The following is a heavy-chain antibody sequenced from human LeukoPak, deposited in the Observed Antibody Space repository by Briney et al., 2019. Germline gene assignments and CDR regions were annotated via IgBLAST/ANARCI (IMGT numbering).Heavy chain of an antibody. V-gene: IGHV3-21*01. CDR1: GFTFSSYS. CDR2: ISSSSSYI. D-gene: IGHD6-19*01. CDR3: AKGASGWNDWYFDL. J-gene: IGHJ2*01. Sequence: GGSLRLSCAASGFTFSSYSMNWVRQAPGKGLEWVSSISSSSSYIYYADSVKGRFTISRDNAKNSLYLQMNSLRAEDTAVYYCAKGASGWNDWYFDLWGRGTLVTVSS.